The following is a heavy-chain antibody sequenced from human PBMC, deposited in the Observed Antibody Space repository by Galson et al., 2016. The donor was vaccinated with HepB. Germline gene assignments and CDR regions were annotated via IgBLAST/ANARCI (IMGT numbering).Heavy chain of an antibody. CDR1: GGSVTNYY. CDR2: VSDSGST. J-gene: IGHJ4*02. Sequence: SETLSLTCTVSGGSVTNYYWGWVRQPPGKGLEWIAYVSDSGSTNYNPSLKSRVTISVDTSKNQFSLRLKSVTAADTAVYHCATGGPLGSYFDNWGQGTLVTVSS. V-gene: IGHV4-59*02. D-gene: IGHD1-26*01. CDR3: ATGGPLGSYFDN.